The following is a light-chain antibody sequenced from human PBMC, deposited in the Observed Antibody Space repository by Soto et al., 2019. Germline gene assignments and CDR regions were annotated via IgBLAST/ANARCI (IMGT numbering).Light chain of an antibody. J-gene: IGKJ1*01. CDR3: QQSYCTPRT. Sequence: DIQLTQSPSSLSASVGDRVTITCRASQSISSNLNWYQQKPGKAPNLLIYAASNLQAGAPSRFSGSGSGADFTLTISSLQPEDFATYYCQQSYCTPRTFGQGTEVEMK. CDR1: QSISSN. CDR2: AAS. V-gene: IGKV1-39*01.